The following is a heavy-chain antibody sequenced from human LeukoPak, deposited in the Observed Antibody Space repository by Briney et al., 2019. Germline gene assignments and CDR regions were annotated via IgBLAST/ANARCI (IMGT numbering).Heavy chain of an antibody. V-gene: IGHV3-15*01. D-gene: IGHD3-10*01. Sequence: GGSLRLSRAASGFTFSSYSMNWVRQAPGKGLEWVGRIKSKTDGGTTDYAAPVKGRFTISRDDSKNTLYLQMNSLKTEDTAVYYCTTLLWFGNTRGYWGQGTLVTVSS. J-gene: IGHJ4*02. CDR1: GFTFSSYS. CDR3: TTLLWFGNTRGY. CDR2: IKSKTDGGTT.